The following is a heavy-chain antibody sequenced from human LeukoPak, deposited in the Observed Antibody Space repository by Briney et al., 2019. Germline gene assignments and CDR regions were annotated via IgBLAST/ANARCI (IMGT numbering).Heavy chain of an antibody. V-gene: IGHV1-46*01. CDR3: ARIAVAGLIYYYGMDV. J-gene: IGHJ6*02. Sequence: GASVKVSCKASGYTFTSYYMHWVRQAPGQGLEWMGIINPSGGSTSYAQKFQGRVTVTRDTSTSTVYMELSSLRSEDTAVYYCARIAVAGLIYYYGMDVWGQGTTVTVSS. CDR1: GYTFTSYY. CDR2: INPSGGST. D-gene: IGHD6-19*01.